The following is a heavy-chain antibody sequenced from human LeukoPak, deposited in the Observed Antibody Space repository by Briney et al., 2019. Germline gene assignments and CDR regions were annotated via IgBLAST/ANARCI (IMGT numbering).Heavy chain of an antibody. CDR2: IASKTYGGTA. V-gene: IGHV3-49*04. J-gene: IGHJ4*02. CDR3: SRDQTPYY. Sequence: PGGSLRLSCTASGFTFGDYAMTWVRQAPGKGLEWVGFIASKTYGGTAEYAASVKGRFTISRDDSKNIAYLQMNSLKTEDTAVYFCSRDQTPYYWGQGTLVTVSS. CDR1: GFTFGDYA.